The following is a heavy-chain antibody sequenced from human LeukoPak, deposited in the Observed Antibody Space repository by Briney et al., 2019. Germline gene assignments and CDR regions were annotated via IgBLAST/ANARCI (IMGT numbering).Heavy chain of an antibody. Sequence: ASVKVSCKASGYTFTSYSINWVRQAPGQGLEWMGWINPTCGGTKHAQKFQGRVTMTRDTSISTAYMELSRLRADDTAVFYCARGGSAWDNPFDYWGQGTLVTVSS. CDR2: INPTCGGT. CDR3: ARGGSAWDNPFDY. CDR1: GYTFTSYS. V-gene: IGHV1-2*02. D-gene: IGHD6-19*01. J-gene: IGHJ4*02.